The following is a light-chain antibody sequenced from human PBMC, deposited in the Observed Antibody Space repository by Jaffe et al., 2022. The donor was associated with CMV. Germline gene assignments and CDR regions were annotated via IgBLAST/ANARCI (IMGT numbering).Light chain of an antibody. J-gene: IGKJ1*01. Sequence: DVQMTQSPSSLSASVGDRVTITCRASRGVNNYLAWFQQRPGKAPKSLIYAASNLQSGVPSKFSGSGSGADFSLTITSLQPEDFATYYCQQYNTYPWTFGQGTKVEIK. CDR3: QQYNTYPWT. CDR2: AAS. V-gene: IGKV1-16*02. CDR1: RGVNNY.